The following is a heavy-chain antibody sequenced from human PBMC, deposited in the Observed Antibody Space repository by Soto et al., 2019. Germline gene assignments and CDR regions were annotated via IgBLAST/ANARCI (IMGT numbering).Heavy chain of an antibody. V-gene: IGHV3-48*01. D-gene: IGHD7-27*01. CDR2: ISSSSSVI. Sequence: EVQLVESGGGLVQPGGPLRLSCATSGFILSDCAMNWVRQAPGKGLEWVSYISSSSSVIDYADSVKGRFTVSRDNARNSLSLQMNSPRAEDTAVYYCARDLSWGSNWYYYMDVWGKGTTVTVSS. CDR3: ARDLSWGSNWYYYMDV. J-gene: IGHJ6*03. CDR1: GFILSDCA.